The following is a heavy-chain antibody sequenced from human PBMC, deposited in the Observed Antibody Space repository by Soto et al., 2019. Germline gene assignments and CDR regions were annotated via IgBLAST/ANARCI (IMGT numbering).Heavy chain of an antibody. CDR3: ARPMVRGYGMDV. CDR1: GFTFSDYY. CDR2: ISGRGTTI. V-gene: IGHV3-11*04. Sequence: PGGSLRLSCGASGFTFSDYYMSWIRQAPGKGLEWVSHISGRGTTIYYADSVKGRLTISRDNAKNSLYLQMNSLRAEDTAVYYCARPMVRGYGMDVWGQGTTVTVSS. D-gene: IGHD3-10*01. J-gene: IGHJ6*02.